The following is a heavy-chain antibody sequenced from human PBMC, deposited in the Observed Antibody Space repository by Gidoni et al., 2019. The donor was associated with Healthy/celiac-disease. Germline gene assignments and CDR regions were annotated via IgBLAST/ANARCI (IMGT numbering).Heavy chain of an antibody. J-gene: IGHJ4*02. CDR3: ARDRCSSTSCFFDY. D-gene: IGHD2-2*01. CDR1: GFTFSSYW. Sequence: EVQLVESGGGLVQPGGPLRLSCAASGFTFSSYWMTWVRQAPGKGLEWVANIKQDGSDKYYVDSVKGRFTISRDNAKNSLYLQMSSLRAEDTAVYYCARDRCSSTSCFFDYWGQGTLVTVSS. V-gene: IGHV3-7*03. CDR2: IKQDGSDK.